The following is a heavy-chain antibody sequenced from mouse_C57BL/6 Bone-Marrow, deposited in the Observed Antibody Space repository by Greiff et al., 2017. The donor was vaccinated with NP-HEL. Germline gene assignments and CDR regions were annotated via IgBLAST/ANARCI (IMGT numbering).Heavy chain of an antibody. CDR1: GYSFTDYN. CDR2: INPNYGTT. V-gene: IGHV1-39*01. D-gene: IGHD1-1*01. J-gene: IGHJ3*01. CDR3: ARGATVVPSFAY. Sequence: VQLQQSGPELVKPGASVKISCKASGYSFTDYNMNWVKQSNGKSLEWIGVINPNYGTTSYNQKFKGKATFTVDQSSSTAYLQLNILTSEDSAVYYCARGATVVPSFAYWGQGTLVTVSA.